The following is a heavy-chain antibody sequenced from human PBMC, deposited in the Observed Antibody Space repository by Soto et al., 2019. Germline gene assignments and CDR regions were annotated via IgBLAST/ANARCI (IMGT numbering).Heavy chain of an antibody. V-gene: IGHV1-8*01. CDR1: GYSFSTYD. J-gene: IGHJ5*02. D-gene: IGHD2-2*02. CDR2: VNPKSGNT. CDR3: ARPYCDSTSCYTDWFDP. Sequence: QVQLVQSGAEVKKPGASVKVSCKASGYSFSTYDSNWVSQAAGKGLEWMGWVNPKSGNTDYAQRFRGRVTMTSNTSISTAYMELSALTPEDTAVYYCARPYCDSTSCYTDWFDPWGQGTLVTVSS.